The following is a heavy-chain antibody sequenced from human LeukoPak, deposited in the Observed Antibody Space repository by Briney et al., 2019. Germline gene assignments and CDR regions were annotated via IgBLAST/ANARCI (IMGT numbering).Heavy chain of an antibody. D-gene: IGHD1-26*01. CDR1: GGTFSSYA. CDR2: IIPIFGTA. V-gene: IGHV1-69*13. CDR3: ARAGARIVGATYWGFDY. Sequence: SVKVSCKASGGTFSSYAISWVRQTPGQGLEWMGGIIPIFGTANYAQKFQGRVTITADESTSTAYMELSSLRSEDTAVYYCARAGARIVGATYWGFDYWGQGTLVTVSS. J-gene: IGHJ4*02.